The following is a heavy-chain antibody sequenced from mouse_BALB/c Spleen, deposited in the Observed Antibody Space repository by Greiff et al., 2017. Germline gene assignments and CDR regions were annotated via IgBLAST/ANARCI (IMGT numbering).Heavy chain of an antibody. CDR3: ARSSYDGSLYYAMDY. D-gene: IGHD2-3*01. CDR2: IWAGGST. CDR1: GFSLTSYG. Sequence: QVQLKESGPGLVAPSQSLSITCTVSGFSLTSYGVHWVRQPPGKGLEWLGVIWAGGSTNYNSALMSRLSISKDNSKSQVFLKMNSLQTDDTAMYYCARSSYDGSLYYAMDYWGQGTSVTVSS. J-gene: IGHJ4*01. V-gene: IGHV2-9*02.